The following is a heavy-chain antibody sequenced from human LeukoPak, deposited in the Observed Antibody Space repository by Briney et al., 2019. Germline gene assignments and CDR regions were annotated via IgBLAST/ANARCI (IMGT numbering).Heavy chain of an antibody. CDR3: ARDRSVGVLPAPPFDF. CDR1: GGSISSYY. CDR2: IYTSGST. D-gene: IGHD6-6*01. Sequence: SETLSLTCTVSGGSISSYYWSWIRQPAGKGLEWIGRIYTSGSTNYNPSLKSRVTMSLDTSKNQFSLTLTSVTAADTAVYYCARDRSVGVLPAPPFDFWGQGTLVTVSS. J-gene: IGHJ4*02. V-gene: IGHV4-4*07.